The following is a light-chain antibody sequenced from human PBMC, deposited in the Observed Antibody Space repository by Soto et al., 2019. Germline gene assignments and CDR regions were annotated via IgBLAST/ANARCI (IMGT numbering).Light chain of an antibody. CDR3: QQYGSSGT. J-gene: IGKJ1*01. CDR1: QSVSSNY. Sequence: EIVLTQSPGTLSLSPGERATLSCRASQSVSSNYLAWYQQKPGQAPRLLIYGASSRATGIPDRFSGSGSGTDFTLTISRLEPEDCAVYYCQQYGSSGTFGQGTKVEIK. CDR2: GAS. V-gene: IGKV3-20*01.